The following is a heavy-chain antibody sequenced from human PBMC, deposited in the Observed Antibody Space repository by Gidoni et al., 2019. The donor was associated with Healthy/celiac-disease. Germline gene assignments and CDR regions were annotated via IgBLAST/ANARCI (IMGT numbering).Heavy chain of an antibody. CDR1: GFTFRSYA. D-gene: IGHD6-13*01. Sequence: QMQLVESGGGVVQPGRSLRLSCAASGFTFRSYAMHWVRQAPGKGLEWVAVISYDGSNKDYADSVKGRLTISRDNSKNTLYVQMNSLRAEDTAVYYCARSIAAADTGGFYFDYWGQGTLVTVSS. CDR3: ARSIAAADTGGFYFDY. CDR2: ISYDGSNK. V-gene: IGHV3-30-3*01. J-gene: IGHJ4*02.